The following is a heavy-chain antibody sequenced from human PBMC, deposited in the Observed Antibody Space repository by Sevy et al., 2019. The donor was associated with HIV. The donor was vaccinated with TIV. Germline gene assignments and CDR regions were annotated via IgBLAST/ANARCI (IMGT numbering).Heavy chain of an antibody. CDR1: GGSISSYY. D-gene: IGHD5-12*01. CDR2: IYYSGTT. CDR3: AGGGPPDYRGYDFDWLDP. J-gene: IGHJ5*02. Sequence: SETLSLTCTVSGGSISSYYWSWIRQPPGKGLEWIGYIYYSGTTNYNPSLKSRVTISVDTSKNQFSLKLTSVTAADTAVYYCAGGGPPDYRGYDFDWLDPWGQGTLVTVSS. V-gene: IGHV4-59*12.